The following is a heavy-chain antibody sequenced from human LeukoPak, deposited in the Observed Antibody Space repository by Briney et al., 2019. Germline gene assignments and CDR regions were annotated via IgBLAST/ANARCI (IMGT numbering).Heavy chain of an antibody. D-gene: IGHD1/OR15-1a*01. Sequence: GASVKVSCKASGYTFTGYYMHWVRQAPGQGLEWMGWISAYNGNTNYAQKLQGRVTMTTDTSTSTAYMELRSLRSDDTAVYYCARNNWNTGYYYYMDVWGKGTTVTVSS. J-gene: IGHJ6*03. CDR3: ARNNWNTGYYYYMDV. CDR2: ISAYNGNT. V-gene: IGHV1-18*04. CDR1: GYTFTGYY.